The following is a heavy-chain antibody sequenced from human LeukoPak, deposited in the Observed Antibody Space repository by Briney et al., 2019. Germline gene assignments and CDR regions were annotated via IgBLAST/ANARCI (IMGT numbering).Heavy chain of an antibody. CDR3: ARWDYYDSRTFDI. CDR2: INPSGGTT. Sequence: ASVKVSCKASGYTFTTYYIHWVRQAPGQGLEWMGIINPSGGTTSYAQKFQGRVTVTGDMSTTTVYMELSSLRSDDTAVYYCARWDYYDSRTFDIWGQGTMVTVS. D-gene: IGHD3-22*01. CDR1: GYTFTTYY. V-gene: IGHV1-46*01. J-gene: IGHJ3*02.